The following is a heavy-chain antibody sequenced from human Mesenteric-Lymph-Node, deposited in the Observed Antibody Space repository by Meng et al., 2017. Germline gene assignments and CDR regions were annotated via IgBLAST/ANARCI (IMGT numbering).Heavy chain of an antibody. CDR3: ARDPGYGSFDI. CDR1: GFPFSTYW. J-gene: IGHJ3*02. Sequence: GGSLRLSCVASGFPFSTYWMTWVRQSPGKGLELVANIDEDESTKNYVDSVKGRFTISRDNAKNSLYLQMNTLRAEDTAVYYCARDPGYGSFDIWGQGAMGTVSS. CDR2: IDEDESTK. V-gene: IGHV3-7*01. D-gene: IGHD5-18*01.